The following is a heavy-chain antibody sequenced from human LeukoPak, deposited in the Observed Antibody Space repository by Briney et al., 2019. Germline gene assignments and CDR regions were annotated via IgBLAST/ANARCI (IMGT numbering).Heavy chain of an antibody. J-gene: IGHJ3*02. CDR1: GDSINNNNYY. CDR3: AREYGGNSWAFDI. Sequence: SETLSLTCTVSGDSINNNNYYWSWIRQPPGKGLEWIGEINHSGSTNYNPSLKSRVTISVDTSKNQFSLKLSSVTAADTAVYYCAREYGGNSWAFDIWGQGTMVTVSS. CDR2: INHSGST. D-gene: IGHD4-23*01. V-gene: IGHV4-39*07.